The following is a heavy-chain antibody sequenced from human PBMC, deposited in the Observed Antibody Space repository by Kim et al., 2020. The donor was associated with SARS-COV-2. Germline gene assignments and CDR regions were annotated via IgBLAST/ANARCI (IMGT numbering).Heavy chain of an antibody. V-gene: IGHV5-51*01. Sequence: GESLKISCKGSGYSFTSYWIGWVRQMPGKGLEWMGIIYPGDSDTRYSPSFQGQVTISADKSISTAYLQWSSLKASDTAMYYCARYPGSNRIVATFSGIDYWGQGTLVTVSS. D-gene: IGHD5-12*01. CDR2: IYPGDSDT. CDR3: ARYPGSNRIVATFSGIDY. CDR1: GYSFTSYW. J-gene: IGHJ4*02.